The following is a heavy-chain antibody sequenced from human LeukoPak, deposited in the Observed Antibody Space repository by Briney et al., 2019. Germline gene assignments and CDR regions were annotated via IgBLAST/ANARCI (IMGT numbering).Heavy chain of an antibody. CDR1: GFTIRDYD. Sequence: GGSLRLSCAASGFTIRDYDMSWVRQAPGKGLEWVSYIDPSGTALYYADSVKGRFTVSRDNGKNSLSLQLRSLRAEDTALYYCARAAYNWNWGQGTLVTVSS. J-gene: IGHJ4*02. CDR3: ARAAYNWN. V-gene: IGHV3-11*01. CDR2: IDPSGTAL. D-gene: IGHD1-20*01.